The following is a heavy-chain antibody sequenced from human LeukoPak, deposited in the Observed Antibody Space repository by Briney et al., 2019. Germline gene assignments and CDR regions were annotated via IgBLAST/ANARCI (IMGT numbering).Heavy chain of an antibody. CDR2: IYSSGIT. CDR1: GGSISSSY. Sequence: SETLSLTCTVSGGSISSSYWSXIRQPPGKGLEWIGYIYSSGITNYNPSLKSRVTISLDTSKNQFSLKLNSVTAADTAVYYCARASGAFDYWGQGALVTVSS. V-gene: IGHV4-59*01. CDR3: ARASGAFDY. J-gene: IGHJ4*02.